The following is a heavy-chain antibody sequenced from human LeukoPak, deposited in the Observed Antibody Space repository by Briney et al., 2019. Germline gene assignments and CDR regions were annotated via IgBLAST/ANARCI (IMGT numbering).Heavy chain of an antibody. Sequence: PGGSLRLSCAVSGFTFSGYDMNWVRQAPGKGLEWVSHISNTGTNIHYTDSVKGRFTISRDNAKNSLYLQMNSLRVEDTAVYYCARERTGYYYDSSGYTVSLQAGGLDYWAREAWSPSPQ. J-gene: IGHJ4*02. CDR3: ARERTGYYYDSSGYTVSLQAGGLDY. CDR2: ISNTGTNI. CDR1: GFTFSGYD. D-gene: IGHD3-22*01. V-gene: IGHV3-48*03.